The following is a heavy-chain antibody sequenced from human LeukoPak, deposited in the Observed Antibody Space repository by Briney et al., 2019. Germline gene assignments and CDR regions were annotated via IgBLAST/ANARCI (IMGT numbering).Heavy chain of an antibody. Sequence: PGGSLRLSCAASGFTFSDYWMNWVRQAPGKGLEWVANMKEDGSEKYCVDCVKGRFTISGDNAKNSLYLQMNSLRVEDTAVYYCARGPNYGSRSDYFDYWGQGTLVTVSS. CDR1: GFTFSDYW. V-gene: IGHV3-7*03. D-gene: IGHD3-10*01. CDR2: MKEDGSEK. J-gene: IGHJ4*02. CDR3: ARGPNYGSRSDYFDY.